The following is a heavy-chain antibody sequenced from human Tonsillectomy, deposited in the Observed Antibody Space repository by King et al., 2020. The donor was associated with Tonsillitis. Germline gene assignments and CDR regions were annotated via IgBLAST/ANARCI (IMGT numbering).Heavy chain of an antibody. CDR3: ARGIMITFGGVGYYYGMDV. J-gene: IGHJ6*02. V-gene: IGHV1-2*02. CDR2: INPNSGGT. Sequence: QLVQSGAEVKKPGASVKVSCKASGYTFTGYYMHWVRQAPGQGLEWMGWINPNSGGTNYAQKFQGRVTITRDTSISTAYMELSRLRSDDTAVYYCARGIMITFGGVGYYYGMDVWGQGTTVTVSS. CDR1: GYTFTGYY. D-gene: IGHD3-16*01.